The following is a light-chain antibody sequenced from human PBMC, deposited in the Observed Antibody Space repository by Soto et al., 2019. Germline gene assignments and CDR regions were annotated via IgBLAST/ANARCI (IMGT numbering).Light chain of an antibody. J-gene: IGKJ4*01. V-gene: IGKV1D-12*01. CDR2: AAF. CDR3: QQTISFPLT. CDR1: QDISSW. Sequence: DIQMTQSPSAVSASVGDRVTITCRASQDISSWLAWYQQKPGEAPKVLIYAAFSLESGVPSRFSGSGSGTDFTLTTSSLQPEDFATYYCQQTISFPLTFGGGTKVEI.